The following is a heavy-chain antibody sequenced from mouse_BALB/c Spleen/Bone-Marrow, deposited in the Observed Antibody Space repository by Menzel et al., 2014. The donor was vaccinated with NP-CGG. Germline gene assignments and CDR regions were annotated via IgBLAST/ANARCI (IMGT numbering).Heavy chain of an antibody. D-gene: IGHD1-1*01. V-gene: IGHV2-9*02. Sequence: VQGVESGPGLVAPSQSLSITCTVSGFSLTSYGVHWVRQPPGKGLEWLGVIWAGGSTNYNSALMSRLSISKDNSKSQVSLKMNSLQTDDTAMYYCARDYYGSLYAMDYWGQGTSVTVSS. CDR1: GFSLTSYG. CDR3: ARDYYGSLYAMDY. CDR2: IWAGGST. J-gene: IGHJ4*01.